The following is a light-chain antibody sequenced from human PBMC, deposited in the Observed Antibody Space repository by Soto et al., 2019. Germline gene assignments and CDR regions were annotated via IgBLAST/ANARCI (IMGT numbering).Light chain of an antibody. J-gene: IGKJ2*01. CDR1: QSISRY. CDR2: SAS. V-gene: IGKV1-39*01. CDR3: QQTYSTPYT. Sequence: DIQMTQSPSSLSASVGDRVTITCRASQSISRYLTWCQQKPGKAPKLLISSASNLQSGVPSRFSGSGSGTDFTLTISSLQPEDFATYYCQQTYSTPYTFGQGT.